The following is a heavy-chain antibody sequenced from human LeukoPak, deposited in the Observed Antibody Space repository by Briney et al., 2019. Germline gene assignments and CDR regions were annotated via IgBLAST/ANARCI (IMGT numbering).Heavy chain of an antibody. D-gene: IGHD1-1*01. CDR1: GDNFDNYW. CDR3: AREQQLVLFDY. CDR2: IFPGDSNT. V-gene: IGHV5-51*01. J-gene: IGHJ4*02. Sequence: GESLKISCKGSGDNFDNYWIAWVRQMPGKGLEWMGIIFPGDSNTRYSPSFQGQVTISADKSINTANLQWSSLKASDTAIYYCAREQQLVLFDYWGQGALVTVSS.